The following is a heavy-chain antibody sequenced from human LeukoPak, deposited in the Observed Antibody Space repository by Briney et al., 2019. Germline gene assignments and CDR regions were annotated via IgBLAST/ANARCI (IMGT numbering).Heavy chain of an antibody. Sequence: SETLSLTCTVSGGSISSSSYYWSWIRQPPGKGLEWIGYIYYSGSTNYNPSLKSRVTISVDTSKNQFSLKLSSVTAADTAVYYCARAKGGYDFWSGYPYFDYWGQGTLVTVSS. CDR3: ARAKGGYDFWSGYPYFDY. CDR2: IYYSGST. V-gene: IGHV4-61*01. D-gene: IGHD3-3*01. CDR1: GGSISSSSYY. J-gene: IGHJ4*02.